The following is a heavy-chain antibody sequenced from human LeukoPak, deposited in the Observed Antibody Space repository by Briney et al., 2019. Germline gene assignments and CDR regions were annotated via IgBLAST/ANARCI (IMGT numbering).Heavy chain of an antibody. CDR3: AKDQGLGVAAVSTWFDP. Sequence: ASVKVSCKASGYTFTTYGISWVRQATGQGLEWMGWISAYNGHTLYAQNLQGRVTMTTDTFTTTAYMELRSLSSDDTAVYYWAKDQGLGVAAVSTWFDPWGQGTLVTVSS. J-gene: IGHJ5*02. CDR2: ISAYNGHT. CDR1: GYTFTTYG. V-gene: IGHV1-18*01. D-gene: IGHD3-16*01.